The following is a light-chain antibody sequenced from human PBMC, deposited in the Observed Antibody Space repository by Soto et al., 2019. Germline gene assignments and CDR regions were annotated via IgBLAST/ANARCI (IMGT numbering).Light chain of an antibody. CDR2: DVS. CDR1: SSDVGGYNY. Sequence: QSALTQPASVSGSPGQSITISCTGTSSDVGGYNYVSWYQHHPGKAPKLMIYDVSNRPSGVSNRFSGSKSVNTASLTISGLQAEDEVDYYCSSYTSCSTPVFGGVTKLTVL. J-gene: IGLJ2*01. V-gene: IGLV2-14*03. CDR3: SSYTSCSTPV.